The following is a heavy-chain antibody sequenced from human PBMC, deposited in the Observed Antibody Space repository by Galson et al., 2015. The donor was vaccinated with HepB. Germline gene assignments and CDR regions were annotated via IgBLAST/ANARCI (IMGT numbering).Heavy chain of an antibody. CDR1: GDSVSSNSAA. V-gene: IGHV6-1*01. J-gene: IGHJ6*02. CDR3: ARDLGVGAIDSKARGTYYYGMDV. D-gene: IGHD1-26*01. CDR2: TYYRSKWYN. Sequence: CAISGDSVSSNSAAWNWIRQSPSRGLEWLGRTYYRSKWYNDYAVSVKSRITINPDTSKNQFSLQLNSVTPEDTAVYYCARDLGVGAIDSKARGTYYYGMDVWGQGTTVTVSS.